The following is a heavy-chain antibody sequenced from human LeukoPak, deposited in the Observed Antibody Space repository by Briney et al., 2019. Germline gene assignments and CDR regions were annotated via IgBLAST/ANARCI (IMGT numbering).Heavy chain of an antibody. Sequence: ASVKVSCKASGYTFTGYYMHWVRQAPGQGLEWMGWINPNSGGTNYAQKFQGRATMTRDTSISTAYMELSRLRSDDTAVYYCARMLTVTTYEYYFDYWGQGTLVTVSS. CDR3: ARMLTVTTYEYYFDY. D-gene: IGHD4-17*01. J-gene: IGHJ4*02. CDR1: GYTFTGYY. CDR2: INPNSGGT. V-gene: IGHV1-2*02.